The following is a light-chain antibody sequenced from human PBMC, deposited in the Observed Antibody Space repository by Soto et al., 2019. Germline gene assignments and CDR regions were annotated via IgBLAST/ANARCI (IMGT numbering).Light chain of an antibody. J-gene: IGLJ3*02. Sequence: QPVLTQPPSASGSPGQSVTISCTGTSSDVGAYNYVSWYQQHAGKAPKLVIYGVTKRPSGVPDRFSGSKSANTASLTVSGLQAEDEADYYCSSFASSNTWVFGGGTKLTVL. CDR3: SSFASSNTWV. CDR2: GVT. V-gene: IGLV2-8*01. CDR1: SSDVGAYNY.